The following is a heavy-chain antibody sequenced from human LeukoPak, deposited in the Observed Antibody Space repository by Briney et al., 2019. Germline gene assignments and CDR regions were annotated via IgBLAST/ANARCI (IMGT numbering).Heavy chain of an antibody. Sequence: SQTLSLTCAISGDSISSNSAAWNWVRQSPSRGLERLGRTYYRSKWYNNYALSVKSRITINPDTSKNQFSLQLNSVTPEGTAVYYCARDLCTSSSCPNNWIDPWGQGTLVTVSS. D-gene: IGHD2-2*01. CDR2: TYYRSKWYN. CDR3: ARDLCTSSSCPNNWIDP. CDR1: GDSISSNSAA. V-gene: IGHV6-1*01. J-gene: IGHJ5*02.